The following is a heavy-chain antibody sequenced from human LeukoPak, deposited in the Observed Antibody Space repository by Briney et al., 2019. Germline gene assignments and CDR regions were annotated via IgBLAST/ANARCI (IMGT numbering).Heavy chain of an antibody. CDR1: GGSFSGFY. V-gene: IGHV4-34*01. D-gene: IGHD2-2*01. J-gene: IGHJ3*02. CDR3: ARDLILRSSTSLDAFDI. CDR2: INHSGST. Sequence: SETLSLTCAVYGGSFSGFYWSWIRQPPGKGLEWMGEINHSGSTNYNPSLKSRVTISVDTSKNQFSLKLSSVTATDTAVYYCARDLILRSSTSLDAFDIWGQGTMVTVSS.